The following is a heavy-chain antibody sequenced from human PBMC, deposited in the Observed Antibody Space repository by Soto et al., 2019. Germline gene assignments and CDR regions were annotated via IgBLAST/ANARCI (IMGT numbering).Heavy chain of an antibody. CDR2: INSDGSST. V-gene: IGHV3-74*01. Sequence: EVQLVESGGGLVQPGGSLRLSCAASGFTFSSYWMHWVRQAPGKGLVWVSRINSDGSSTSYADSVKSRFTISRDNAKNTLYLQMNSLRAEDTAVYYCARFCSYYGDYSLWFDPWGQGTLVTVSS. D-gene: IGHD4-17*01. J-gene: IGHJ5*02. CDR3: ARFCSYYGDYSLWFDP. CDR1: GFTFSSYW.